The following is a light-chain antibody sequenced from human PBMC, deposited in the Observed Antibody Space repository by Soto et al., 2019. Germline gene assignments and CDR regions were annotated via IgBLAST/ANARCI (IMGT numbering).Light chain of an antibody. Sequence: QSALTQPASVSGSPGQSITISCTGTSSDVGGYNYVSWYQQHPGKAPKLMIYEVSNRPSGVSNRFSGSKSGNTASLTISGLHAEYEADYYCSSYTSSSTLHVFGTGTKLTVL. CDR1: SSDVGGYNY. CDR3: SSYTSSSTLHV. CDR2: EVS. V-gene: IGLV2-14*01. J-gene: IGLJ1*01.